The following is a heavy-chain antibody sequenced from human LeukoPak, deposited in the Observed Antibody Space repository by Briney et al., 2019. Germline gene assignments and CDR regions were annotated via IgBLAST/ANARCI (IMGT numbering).Heavy chain of an antibody. Sequence: PGGSLRLSCTAYGFTFGDYAMSWIRQAPGKGLEWVAFIRSKAYGETADYAASVKGRFTISRDDSKAIAYLQMNSLKTEDTAVYHCTRDRGAYNLYDYWGQGTLVTVSS. CDR1: GFTFGDYA. CDR3: TRDRGAYNLYDY. D-gene: IGHD1-1*01. V-gene: IGHV3-49*03. CDR2: IRSKAYGETA. J-gene: IGHJ4*02.